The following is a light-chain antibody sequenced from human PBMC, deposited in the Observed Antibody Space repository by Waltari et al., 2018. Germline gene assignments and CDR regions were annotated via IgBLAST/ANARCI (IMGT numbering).Light chain of an antibody. Sequence: QSALTHPASVSGSPGQSIPISCTGTTSDVGGYNSVSWYQDHPGQAPKGIIYDVSARPSGLSERFSGSKSGNTASLTISGLQAEDEADYYCSSQSSDNVVLFGGGTKLTVL. V-gene: IGLV2-14*03. CDR2: DVS. CDR1: TSDVGGYNS. CDR3: SSQSSDNVVL. J-gene: IGLJ2*01.